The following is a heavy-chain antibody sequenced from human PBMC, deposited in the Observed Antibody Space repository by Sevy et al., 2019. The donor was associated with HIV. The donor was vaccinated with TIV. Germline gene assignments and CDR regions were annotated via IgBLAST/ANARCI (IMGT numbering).Heavy chain of an antibody. D-gene: IGHD5-18*01. CDR1: GYSFTGYY. CDR3: ARYPDTAMVKYYYYGMDV. J-gene: IGHJ6*02. V-gene: IGHV1-2*02. CDR2: LNPNSGGT. Sequence: ASVKVSCKASGYSFTGYYMHWVRQAPGQGLEWMGWLNPNSGGTNYAQKFQGRVTMTRDTSISTAYMELSRLRSDDTAVYYGARYPDTAMVKYYYYGMDVWGQGTTVTVSS.